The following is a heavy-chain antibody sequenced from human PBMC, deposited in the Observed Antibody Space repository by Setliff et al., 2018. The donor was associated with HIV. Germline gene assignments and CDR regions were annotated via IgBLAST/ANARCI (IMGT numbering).Heavy chain of an antibody. D-gene: IGHD1-26*01. Sequence: GGSLRLSCAGSAVTFSIHAIHWVRQAPGKGLEWVANIKQDGSEKYYVDSVKGRFTISRDNAKSSLFLQMNSLRAEDTAVYYCARVGAVGAMGDAFDIWGQGTMVTVSS. CDR1: AVTFSIHA. J-gene: IGHJ3*02. CDR3: ARVGAVGAMGDAFDI. V-gene: IGHV3-7*03. CDR2: IKQDGSEK.